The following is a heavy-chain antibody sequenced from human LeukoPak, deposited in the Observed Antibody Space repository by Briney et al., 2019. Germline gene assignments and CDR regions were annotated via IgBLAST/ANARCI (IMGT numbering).Heavy chain of an antibody. D-gene: IGHD4-23*01. J-gene: IGHJ4*02. CDR2: ISGSGGST. CDR1: GFTFSSYA. CDR3: TKDLTGGNSPFDY. Sequence: GGSLRLSCAASGFTFSSYAMSWVRQAPGKGLEWVSAISGSGGSTYYADSVKGRFTISRDNSKNTLYLQMNSLRAEDTAVYYCTKDLTGGNSPFDYWGQGTLVTVSS. V-gene: IGHV3-23*01.